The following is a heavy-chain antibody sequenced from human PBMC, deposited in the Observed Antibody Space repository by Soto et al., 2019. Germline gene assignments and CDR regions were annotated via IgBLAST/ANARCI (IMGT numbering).Heavy chain of an antibody. J-gene: IGHJ4*02. CDR3: AKVPAYDYVWGTYYYFDY. CDR2: MSGGGSST. D-gene: IGHD3-16*01. Sequence: GGSLRLSCAASGFTYSSYSMNWVRQAPGQGLEWFSSMSGGGSSTYYADSVKGRFTISRDNSKNTIYLQMNSLRAEDTAVYYCAKVPAYDYVWGTYYYFDYWGLGALVTVSS. CDR1: GFTYSSYS. V-gene: IGHV3-23*01.